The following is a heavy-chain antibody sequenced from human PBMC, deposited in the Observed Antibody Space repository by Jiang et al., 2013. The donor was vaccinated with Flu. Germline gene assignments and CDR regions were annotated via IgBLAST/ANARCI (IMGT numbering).Heavy chain of an antibody. CDR3: ARDPYGDYFGGDYYGMDV. CDR1: GYTFTGYY. D-gene: IGHD4-17*01. CDR2: INPNSGGT. V-gene: IGHV1-2*06. Sequence: SVKVSCKASGYTFTGYYMHWVRQAPGQGLEWMGRINPNSGGTNYAQKFQGRVTMTRDTSISTAYMELSRLRSDDTAVYYCARDPYGDYFGGDYYGMDVWGQGTTVTVSS. J-gene: IGHJ6*02.